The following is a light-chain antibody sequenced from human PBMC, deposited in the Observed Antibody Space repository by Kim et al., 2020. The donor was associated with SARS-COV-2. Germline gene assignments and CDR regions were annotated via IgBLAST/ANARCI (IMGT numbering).Light chain of an antibody. V-gene: IGKV1-39*01. J-gene: IGKJ2*01. CDR3: QQSYRTPFS. CDR2: SAS. Sequence: SAFVRDSVTLTWRASRNHTTEFNWFQPKPGKAPKVLIHSASSLQNGVPSRFRGSGSGTDFSLTINSLQPEEFATYSCQQSYRTPFSFGQGNKLE. CDR1: RNHTTE.